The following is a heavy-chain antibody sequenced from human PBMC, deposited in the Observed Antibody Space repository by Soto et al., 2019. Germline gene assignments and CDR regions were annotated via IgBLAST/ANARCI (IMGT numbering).Heavy chain of an antibody. CDR2: ISYDGSNK. J-gene: IGHJ4*02. CDR1: GFTFSSYG. Sequence: LSCAASGFTFSSYGMHWVRQAPGKGLEWVAVISYDGSNKYYADSVKGRFTISRDNSKNTLYLQMNSLRAEDTAVYYCAKSPRYYDSGGYYYDIDYWGQGTLVTVSS. D-gene: IGHD3-22*01. V-gene: IGHV3-30*18. CDR3: AKSPRYYDSGGYYYDIDY.